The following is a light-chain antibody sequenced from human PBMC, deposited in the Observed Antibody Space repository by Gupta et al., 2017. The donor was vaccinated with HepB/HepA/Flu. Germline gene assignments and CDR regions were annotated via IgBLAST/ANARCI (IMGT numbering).Light chain of an antibody. CDR3: SSYTSSSTLEVV. Sequence: QSALTQPASVSGSPGQSITIPCTGTSSDVGGYNYVSWYQQHPGKAPKLMIYDVSNRPSGVSNRSSGSKSGNTASLTISGLQAEDEADYYCSSYTSSSTLEVVFGGGTKLTVL. CDR2: DVS. CDR1: SSDVGGYNY. V-gene: IGLV2-14*01. J-gene: IGLJ2*01.